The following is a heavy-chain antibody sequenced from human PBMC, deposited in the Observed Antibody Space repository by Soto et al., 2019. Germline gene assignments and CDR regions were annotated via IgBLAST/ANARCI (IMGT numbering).Heavy chain of an antibody. D-gene: IGHD6-13*01. J-gene: IGHJ4*02. Sequence: GGSMKLACAASGFTFSSYAMSWVRQAPGKGLEWVSAISGSGGSTYYADSVKGRFTISRDNSKNTLYLQMNSLRAEDTAVYYCAIDLYSSSRTYYFDYWGQGTLVTVSS. CDR1: GFTFSSYA. CDR2: ISGSGGST. CDR3: AIDLYSSSRTYYFDY. V-gene: IGHV3-23*01.